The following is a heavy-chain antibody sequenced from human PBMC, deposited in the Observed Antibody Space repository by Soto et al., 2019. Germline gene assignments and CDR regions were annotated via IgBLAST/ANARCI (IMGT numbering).Heavy chain of an antibody. V-gene: IGHV1-69*12. CDR1: GGTFSSYA. CDR2: IIPIFGTA. J-gene: IGHJ5*02. CDR3: ARGYIRVTRHPNWFDP. D-gene: IGHD1-1*01. Sequence: QVQLVQSGAEVKKPGSSVKVSCKASGGTFSSYAISWVRQAPGQGLEWMGGIIPIFGTANYAQKFQGRVTITADESTSTAYMELSSLRTDDTAVYYCARGYIRVTRHPNWFDPWGQGTLVTVSS.